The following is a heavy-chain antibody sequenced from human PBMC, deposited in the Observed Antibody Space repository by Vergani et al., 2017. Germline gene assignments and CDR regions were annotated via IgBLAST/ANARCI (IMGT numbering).Heavy chain of an antibody. J-gene: IGHJ1*01. CDR1: GGSISSGGYY. CDR2: IYYSGST. CDR3: TRHGRSGWAGYFQH. D-gene: IGHD6-19*01. V-gene: IGHV4-31*03. Sequence: QVQLQESGPGLVKPSQTLSLTCTVSGGSISSGGYYWSWIRQHPGKGLEWSGYIYYSGSTYYNPSLKSRVTISVDTSKNQFSLNLTSVTAADTAVYYCTRHGRSGWAGYFQHWGQGTLVTASS.